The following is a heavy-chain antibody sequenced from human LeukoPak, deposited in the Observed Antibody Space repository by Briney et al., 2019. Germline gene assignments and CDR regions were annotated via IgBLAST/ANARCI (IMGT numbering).Heavy chain of an antibody. V-gene: IGHV3-43*01. CDR3: AKARGLIGGAFDI. CDR2: VSWDGDTT. J-gene: IGHJ3*02. D-gene: IGHD3-22*01. CDR1: GFIFDDYT. Sequence: GGSLRLSCAASGFIFDDYTMHWVRQAPGKGLEWVPLVSWDGDTTYYADSVKGRFTISRDKSKNSLYLQMNSLRTEDTALYYCAKARGLIGGAFDIWGQGTMVTVSS.